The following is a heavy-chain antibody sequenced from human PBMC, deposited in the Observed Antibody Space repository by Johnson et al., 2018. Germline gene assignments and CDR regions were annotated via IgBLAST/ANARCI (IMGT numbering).Heavy chain of an antibody. CDR3: ARDYYDTSSYYTIAFDI. V-gene: IGHV3-30*04. Sequence: QLVESGGGLVQPGGSLRLSCAASVFYFKTYSMHWVRQAPGTGLDWVAVISSDGSDKYYADSVKGRFPISRNNSKNTLYLQMNSLRAEDTAVYYCARDYYDTSSYYTIAFDIWGQGTMVTVSS. CDR2: ISSDGSDK. CDR1: VFYFKTYS. J-gene: IGHJ3*02. D-gene: IGHD3-22*01.